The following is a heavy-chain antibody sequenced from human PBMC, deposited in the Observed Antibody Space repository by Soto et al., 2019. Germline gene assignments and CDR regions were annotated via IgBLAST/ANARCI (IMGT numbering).Heavy chain of an antibody. D-gene: IGHD2-8*01. CDR1: GFTFSGSA. Sequence: QVQLVQSGHEVRKPGDSVTVSCKTSGFTFSGSAVKWVRQIRGQVLAWIGWISVGSGKAKYAPKFKQRVTISRDKSTNTAYLEVNSPRHGGTAIYYCTVETYGPDYWLQGTLVTVSS. CDR3: TVETYGPDY. CDR2: ISVGSGKA. V-gene: IGHV1-58*01. J-gene: IGHJ4*02.